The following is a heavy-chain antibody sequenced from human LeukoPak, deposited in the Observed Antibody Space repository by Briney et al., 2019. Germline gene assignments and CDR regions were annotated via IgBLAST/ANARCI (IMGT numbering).Heavy chain of an antibody. D-gene: IGHD6-19*01. J-gene: IGHJ6*03. CDR2: ISAHNGNT. CDR1: GYTFNSYG. V-gene: IGHV1-18*03. Sequence: ASVKVSCKASGYTFNSYGISWVRQAPGQGLEWMGWISAHNGNTNYEEKVQGRVTMTTDTSTSTAYMELRSLRSDDMAVYYCARDKGTVATYYYYYMDVWGKGTTVTVSS. CDR3: ARDKGTVATYYYYYMDV.